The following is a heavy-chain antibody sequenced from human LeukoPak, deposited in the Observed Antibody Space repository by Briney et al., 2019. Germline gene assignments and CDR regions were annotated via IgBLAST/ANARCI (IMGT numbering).Heavy chain of an antibody. CDR2: LDYSGST. J-gene: IGHJ4*02. D-gene: IGHD6-6*01. CDR3: ARRHVEYSSSSDPYYFDY. Sequence: SETLSLTCTVSGGSISSYYGTWLRQPPRKGLEWIGYLDYSGSTNYNPSLKSRVTISVDTSKNQFSLKVSSVTAADTAVYYCARRHVEYSSSSDPYYFDYWGQGTLVTVSS. CDR1: GGSISSYY. V-gene: IGHV4-59*01.